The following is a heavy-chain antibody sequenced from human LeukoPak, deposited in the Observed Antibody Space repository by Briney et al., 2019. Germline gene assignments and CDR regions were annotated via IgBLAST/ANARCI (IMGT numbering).Heavy chain of an antibody. CDR1: GYTFTGYY. CDR2: INPNSGGT. D-gene: IGHD1-14*01. J-gene: IGHJ4*02. Sequence: ASVKVSCMASGYTFTGYYIHWVRQAPGQGLEWMGWINPNSGGTSYAQKFQGRFTMTRDTSISTAYMELSRLRSDDTAVYYCARGNHSYFDYWGQGTLVTVSS. CDR3: ARGNHSYFDY. V-gene: IGHV1-2*02.